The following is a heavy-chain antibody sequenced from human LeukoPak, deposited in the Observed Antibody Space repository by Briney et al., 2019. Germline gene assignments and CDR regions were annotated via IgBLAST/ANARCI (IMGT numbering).Heavy chain of an antibody. Sequence: GGSLILSCTGSGYSFTSYWISWVRQMPGKGLEWMGRIDPSDSYINYSPSFQGHVSISADKSISTADLQWSSLKASDTAMYYCARRKGCSNTSCPPDYWGQGTLVTVSS. CDR3: ARRKGCSNTSCPPDY. J-gene: IGHJ4*02. D-gene: IGHD2-2*01. CDR1: GYSFTSYW. CDR2: IDPSDSYI. V-gene: IGHV5-10-1*01.